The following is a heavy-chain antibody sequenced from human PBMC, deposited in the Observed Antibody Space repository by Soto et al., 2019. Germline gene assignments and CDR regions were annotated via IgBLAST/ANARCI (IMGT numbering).Heavy chain of an antibody. D-gene: IGHD7-27*01. Sequence: QVQLQESGPGLVKPSQTLSLTCTVSGGSISTVDYWWSWIRQSPDMGLEWIGHIYDGGGTYNDPSLESRVTMSVDTSKSQLPLTLSSVSAADTAVYYCARGPSGDKVDSWGQGTLVTVSS. V-gene: IGHV4-30-4*01. CDR3: ARGPSGDKVDS. CDR2: IYDGGGT. J-gene: IGHJ4*02. CDR1: GGSISTVDYW.